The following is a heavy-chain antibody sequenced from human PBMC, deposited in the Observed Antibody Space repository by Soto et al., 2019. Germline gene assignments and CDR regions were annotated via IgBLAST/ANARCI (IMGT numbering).Heavy chain of an antibody. CDR3: AAGLVTKEAYYYYGMDV. CDR1: GGTFSSYA. V-gene: IGHV1-69*13. D-gene: IGHD5-12*01. CDR2: IIPIFGTA. Sequence: SVKVSCKASGGTFSSYAISWVRQAPGQGLEWMGGIIPIFGTANYAQKFQGRVTITADESTSTAYMELSSLRSEDTAVYYCAAGLVTKEAYYYYGMDVWGQGTPVTVYS. J-gene: IGHJ6*02.